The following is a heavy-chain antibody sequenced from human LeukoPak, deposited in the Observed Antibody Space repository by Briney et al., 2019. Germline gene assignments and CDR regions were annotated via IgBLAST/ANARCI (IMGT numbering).Heavy chain of an antibody. V-gene: IGHV1-2*02. CDR2: INPNSGGT. CDR3: ARSVVVPAAILNY. J-gene: IGHJ4*02. CDR1: GYTFTGYY. D-gene: IGHD2-2*02. Sequence: GASVKVSCMASGYTFTGYYMHWVRQAPGQGLGWMGWINPNSGGTNYAQKFQGRVTMTRDTSISTAYMELSRLRSDDTAVYYCARSVVVPAAILNYWGQGTLVTVSS.